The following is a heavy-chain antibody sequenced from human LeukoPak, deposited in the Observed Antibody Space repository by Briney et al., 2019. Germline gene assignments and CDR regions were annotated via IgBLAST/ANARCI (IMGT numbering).Heavy chain of an antibody. D-gene: IGHD3-16*01. J-gene: IGHJ6*02. Sequence: SETLSLTCTVSGGSISSYYWSWIRQPPGKGLEWIGYIYYSGSTNYNPSLKSRVTISVDTSKNQFFLKLSSVTAADTAMYYCARDRYAYYYYGMDVWGQGTTVTVSS. V-gene: IGHV4-59*01. CDR2: IYYSGST. CDR3: ARDRYAYYYYGMDV. CDR1: GGSISSYY.